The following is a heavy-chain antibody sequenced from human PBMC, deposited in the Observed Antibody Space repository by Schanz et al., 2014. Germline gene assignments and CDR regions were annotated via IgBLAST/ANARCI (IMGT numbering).Heavy chain of an antibody. CDR1: EFTFSSYK. Sequence: EVQLLESGGGLVQPGGSLRLSCEASEFTFSSYKMNWVRQAPGKGLEWVSSISSSGSYIHYADSVKGRFTISRDNAKNTLYLQMNSLRAEDTAVYYCASPSGYSDYGTYFDFWGQGTLVTVSS. D-gene: IGHD5-12*01. CDR3: ASPSGYSDYGTYFDF. J-gene: IGHJ4*02. CDR2: ISSSGSYI. V-gene: IGHV3-21*01.